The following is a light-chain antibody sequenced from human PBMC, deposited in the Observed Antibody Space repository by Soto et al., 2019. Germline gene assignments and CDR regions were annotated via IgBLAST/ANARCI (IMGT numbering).Light chain of an antibody. J-gene: IGKJ1*01. Sequence: EIGMTQSPATLSVSPGQRVTLSCRASQNLSSNLVWYQQKAGQAPRLLIYGASTRATGVPARFSGSGSGTEFTLTITSLQSEDFAAYYCQQSDSSPRTFGQGTKVEIK. CDR1: QNLSSN. V-gene: IGKV3-15*01. CDR2: GAS. CDR3: QQSDSSPRT.